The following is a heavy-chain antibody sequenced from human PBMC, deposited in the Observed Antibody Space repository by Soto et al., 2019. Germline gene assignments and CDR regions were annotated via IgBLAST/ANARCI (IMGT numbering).Heavy chain of an antibody. Sequence: QVQLVESGGGVVQPGRALRLSCEASGFIFSSYGMHWVRQAPGKGLEWVAVISNDALNKYYADSVRGRFTISRDDSKNTLYLQMTGLRAEDTAVYCCARPRLDYYYYYGMEVWGQGTTVTVSS. CDR2: ISNDALNK. CDR1: GFIFSSYG. CDR3: ARPRLDYYYYYGMEV. J-gene: IGHJ6*02. V-gene: IGHV3-30*03.